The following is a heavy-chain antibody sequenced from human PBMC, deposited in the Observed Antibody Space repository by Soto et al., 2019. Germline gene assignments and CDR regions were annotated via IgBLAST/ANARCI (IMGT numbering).Heavy chain of an antibody. V-gene: IGHV3-7*01. J-gene: IGHJ4*02. CDR3: ASSQWGCRCVAH. CDR1: GFTLSSSW. D-gene: IGHD3-16*02. CDR2: IKDDGSEE. Sequence: EVQLVESGGGLVQPGGSLRLSCAASGFTLSSSWMSWVRQAPGKGPEWVAPIKDDGSEEFYVDSVKGRFTVSRDNAKNSVYLQMNSLRDDASDVYYCASSQWGCRCVAHWGQGTLVTVSS.